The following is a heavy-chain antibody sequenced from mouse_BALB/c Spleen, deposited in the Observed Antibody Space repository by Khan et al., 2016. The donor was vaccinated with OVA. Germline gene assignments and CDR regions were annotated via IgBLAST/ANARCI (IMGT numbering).Heavy chain of an antibody. CDR3: ARRRLRWYFDY. Sequence: VQLQEAGAELVKPGASVKMSCKASGYTFINYWIHWVKQRPGQGLEWIGYINPSTGYTEYNQNFKDKATLTADKSSSTAYMQLSSLTSEDSAVYYCARRRLRWYFDYWGQGTTLTVSS. CDR1: GYTFINYW. D-gene: IGHD1-1*01. CDR2: INPSTGYT. V-gene: IGHV1-7*01. J-gene: IGHJ2*01.